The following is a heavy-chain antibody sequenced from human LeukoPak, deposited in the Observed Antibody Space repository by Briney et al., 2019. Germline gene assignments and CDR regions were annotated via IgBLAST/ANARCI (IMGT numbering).Heavy chain of an antibody. J-gene: IGHJ4*02. CDR1: GYSFTSYW. D-gene: IGHD6-13*01. Sequence: GESLEISCKGSGYSFTSYWIGWVRQMPGKGLEWMGIIYPGDSDTRYSPSFQGQVTISADKSTSTAYLQWSSLKASDTAMYYCAGAPSSSWSSAFDYWGQGTLVTVSS. CDR2: IYPGDSDT. V-gene: IGHV5-51*01. CDR3: AGAPSSSWSSAFDY.